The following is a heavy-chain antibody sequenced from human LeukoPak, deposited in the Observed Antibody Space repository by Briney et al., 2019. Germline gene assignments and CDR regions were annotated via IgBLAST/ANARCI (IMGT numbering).Heavy chain of an antibody. CDR2: MNPNSGNT. D-gene: IGHD3-22*01. CDR3: ARTAYDSSGYYFNLFYYYYMDV. Sequence: ASVKVSCKASGYTFTSYDINWVRQATGQGLEWMGWMNPNSGNTGYAQKFQGRVTMTRDTSISTAYMELSRLKSDDTAVYYCARTAYDSSGYYFNLFYYYYMDVWGKGTTVTVSS. V-gene: IGHV1-8*01. J-gene: IGHJ6*03. CDR1: GYTFTSYD.